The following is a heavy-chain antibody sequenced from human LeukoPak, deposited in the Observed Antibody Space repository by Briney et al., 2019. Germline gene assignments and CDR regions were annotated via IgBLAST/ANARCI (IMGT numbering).Heavy chain of an antibody. D-gene: IGHD3-10*01. CDR1: GFSFSGHA. CDR3: AKERSGSPSDY. V-gene: IGHV3-23*01. CDR2: VSGSGGTT. J-gene: IGHJ4*02. Sequence: GGSLRLSCAASGFSFSGHAMTWVRQAPGKGLEWVSTVSGSGGTTYYADSVKGRFTISRDNSKNMLYLQMNSLRADDTAVYHCAKERSGSPSDYWGQGTLVTVSS.